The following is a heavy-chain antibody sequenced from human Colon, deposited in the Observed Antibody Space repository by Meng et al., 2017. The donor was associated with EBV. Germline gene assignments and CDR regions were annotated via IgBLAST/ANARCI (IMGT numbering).Heavy chain of an antibody. CDR2: IYHSGSA. Sequence: QVQLQESGPGLVKPSGTLSLTCPVSGGSISGPNWWSWVRQPPGKRLEWIGEIYHSGSANYNPSLKSRVTISVDKSKNQFSLKLSSVTAADTAVYYCASLGYCSGGTCLAFDSWGQGSLVTVSS. CDR1: GGSISGPNW. J-gene: IGHJ4*02. CDR3: ASLGYCSGGTCLAFDS. V-gene: IGHV4-4*02. D-gene: IGHD2-15*01.